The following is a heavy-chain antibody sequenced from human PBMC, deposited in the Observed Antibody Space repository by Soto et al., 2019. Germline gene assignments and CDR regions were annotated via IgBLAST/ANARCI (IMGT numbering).Heavy chain of an antibody. Sequence: GGSLRLSCAASGFTFSSYAMSWVRQAPGKGLEWVSAISGSGGSTYYADSVKGRFTISRDNSKNTLYLQMNSLRAEDTAVYYCAKDTYHRLLYYLDYWGQGTLVTVSS. J-gene: IGHJ4*02. CDR1: GFTFSSYA. V-gene: IGHV3-23*01. CDR2: ISGSGGST. D-gene: IGHD6-19*01. CDR3: AKDTYHRLLYYLDY.